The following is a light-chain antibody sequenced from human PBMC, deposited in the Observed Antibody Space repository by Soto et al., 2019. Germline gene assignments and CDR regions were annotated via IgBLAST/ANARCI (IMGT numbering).Light chain of an antibody. J-gene: IGKJ3*01. Sequence: IVLTQSPGTLSLSPGEGATLSCRASEIVRSNYLAWYQHKPGQAPRLLMYAASIRATGIPDRFSAVGSGTDFTLTISRLEPEDAAVYYCQHYGVPPFTFGPGTKVDI. CDR3: QHYGVPPFT. V-gene: IGKV3-20*01. CDR1: EIVRSNY. CDR2: AAS.